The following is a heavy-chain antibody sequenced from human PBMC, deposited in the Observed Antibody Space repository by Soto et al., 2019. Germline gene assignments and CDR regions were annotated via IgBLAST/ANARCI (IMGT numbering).Heavy chain of an antibody. CDR1: GFTFSSYA. D-gene: IGHD1-26*01. CDR2: ISGSGGST. J-gene: IGHJ4*02. Sequence: GWSLRLSCAASGFTFSSYAMSLVRQAPGKGLEWVSSISGSGGSTYYADSVKGRFTISRDNSKNTLYLQMNSLRAEDTAVYYCAKLREPNQRDFEYWGEGTLVTVFS. CDR3: AKLREPNQRDFEY. V-gene: IGHV3-23*01.